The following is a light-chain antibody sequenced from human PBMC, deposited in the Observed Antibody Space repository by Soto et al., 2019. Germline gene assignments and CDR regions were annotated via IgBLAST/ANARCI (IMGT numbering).Light chain of an antibody. V-gene: IGLV1-51*01. CDR2: ESN. Sequence: QSVLTQPPSVSGAPGQRVTISCTGSSSNIGAGYDVHWYQQLPGTAPKLLIYESNKRPSGIPDRFSGSKSGTSATLGITGLQTGDEADYYCGTWDSSLSAVVFGGGTQLTVL. CDR3: GTWDSSLSAVV. CDR1: SSNIGAGYD. J-gene: IGLJ2*01.